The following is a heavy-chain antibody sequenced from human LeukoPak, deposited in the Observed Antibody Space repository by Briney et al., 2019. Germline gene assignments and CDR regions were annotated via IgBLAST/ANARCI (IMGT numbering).Heavy chain of an antibody. J-gene: IGHJ3*02. CDR1: GGSISSGNFF. V-gene: IGHV4-31*03. CDR3: ARGGLTRKSEAFHI. CDR2: ISYSGST. Sequence: SETLSLTCTVSGGSISSGNFFWSWLRQRPGKGLEWSGYISYSGSTYYNPSLKSRVTISVDTSKNQLSLKLSSVTAADTAVYYCARGGLTRKSEAFHIWGQGTMVTVSS. D-gene: IGHD1-14*01.